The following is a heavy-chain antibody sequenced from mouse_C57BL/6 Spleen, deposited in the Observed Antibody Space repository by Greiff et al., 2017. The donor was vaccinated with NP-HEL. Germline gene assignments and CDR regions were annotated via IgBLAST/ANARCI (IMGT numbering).Heavy chain of an antibody. J-gene: IGHJ1*03. D-gene: IGHD2-4*01. V-gene: IGHV1-80*01. CDR1: GYAFSSYW. CDR2: IYPGDGDT. CDR3: ARGGLRLDWYFDV. Sequence: QVQLQQSGAELVKPGASVKISCKASGYAFSSYWMNWVKQRPGKGLEWIGQIYPGDGDTNYNGKFKGKATLTADKSSSTAYMQLSSLTSEDSAVYFCARGGLRLDWYFDVWGTGTTVTVSS.